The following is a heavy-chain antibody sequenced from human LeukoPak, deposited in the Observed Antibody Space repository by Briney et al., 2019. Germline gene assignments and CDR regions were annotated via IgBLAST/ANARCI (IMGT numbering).Heavy chain of an antibody. D-gene: IGHD5-12*01. J-gene: IGHJ4*02. Sequence: SETLSLTCTVSGGSISSYYWSWIRQPPGKGLQWIGYIYYSGGTTYNPTLKRRVTISVDTSKNQFSLKLSSVTAAGAAVYYCARLRGFHIEYWGQGTLVTVSS. CDR1: GGSISSYY. V-gene: IGHV4-59*08. CDR2: IYYSGGT. CDR3: ARLRGFHIEY.